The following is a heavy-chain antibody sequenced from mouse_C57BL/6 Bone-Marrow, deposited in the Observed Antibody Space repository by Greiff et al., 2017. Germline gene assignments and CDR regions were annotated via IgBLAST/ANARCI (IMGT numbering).Heavy chain of an antibody. D-gene: IGHD2-3*01. CDR3: ATGDDPYYFDG. CDR1: GYTFTSYW. CDR2: IDPSDSYT. J-gene: IGHJ2*01. Sequence: QVQLQQPGAELVRPGTSVKLSCKASGYTFTSYWMHWVKQRPGQGLEWIGVIDPSDSYTNYNQKFKGKATMTVDTSSSTAYMQLSSLTSEDSAVYYFATGDDPYYFDGWGKGTTLTVAS. V-gene: IGHV1-59*01.